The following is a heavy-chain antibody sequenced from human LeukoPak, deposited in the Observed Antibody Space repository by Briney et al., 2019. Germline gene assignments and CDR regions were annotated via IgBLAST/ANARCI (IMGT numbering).Heavy chain of an antibody. CDR3: ARGGLEPVDY. CDR2: IDTDGSIT. Sequence: GGSLRLSCAASDFIFSNYWMHWARQPPGKGLVWVSRIDTDGSITSYADSVKGRFTISRDNAKNTLYLQMNSVSAEDTAVYYCARGGLEPVDYWGQGTLVTVSS. CDR1: DFIFSNYW. V-gene: IGHV3-74*01. J-gene: IGHJ4*02. D-gene: IGHD1-1*01.